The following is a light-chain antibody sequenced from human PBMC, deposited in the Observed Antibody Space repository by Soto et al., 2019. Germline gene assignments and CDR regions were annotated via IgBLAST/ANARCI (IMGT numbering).Light chain of an antibody. CDR1: QSVSSN. CDR2: GAS. CDR3: QQYNNWPKT. V-gene: IGKV3-15*01. J-gene: IGKJ1*01. Sequence: EIVMTQSPPTLSLSPGERATLSCRASQSVSSNLAWYQQKPGQAPRLLIYGASTRATGLPARFSGSGSGTEFTLTISSLQSEDFAVYYCQQYNNWPKTFGQGTKVDIK.